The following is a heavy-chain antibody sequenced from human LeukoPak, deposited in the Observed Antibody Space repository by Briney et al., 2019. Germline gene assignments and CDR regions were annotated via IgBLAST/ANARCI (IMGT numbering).Heavy chain of an antibody. CDR2: ISGSGGST. D-gene: IGHD5-18*01. CDR1: GFTFSSYA. V-gene: IGHV3-23*01. Sequence: AGGSLRLSCAASGFTFSSYAMSWVRQAPEKGLEWVSAISGSGGSTYYADSVKGRPTISRDNPKNTLYLQMTSLRAEDTAVYYCAKEVDTAMVWDLWGRGTLVTVSS. J-gene: IGHJ2*01. CDR3: AKEVDTAMVWDL.